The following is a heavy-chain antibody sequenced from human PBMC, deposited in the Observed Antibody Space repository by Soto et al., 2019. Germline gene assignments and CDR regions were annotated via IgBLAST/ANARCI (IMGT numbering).Heavy chain of an antibody. CDR1: GGSFNGYY. J-gene: IGHJ4*02. CDR2: INHSGST. CDR3: ARGGQKRITMVRGGPQKDFDY. V-gene: IGHV4-34*01. Sequence: SETLSLTCAVYGGSFNGYYWSWIRQPPGKGLEWIGEINHSGSTNYNPSLKSRVTISVDTSKNQFSLKLSSVSAADTAGYYCARGGQKRITMVRGGPQKDFDYWGQGTLVTVSS. D-gene: IGHD3-10*01.